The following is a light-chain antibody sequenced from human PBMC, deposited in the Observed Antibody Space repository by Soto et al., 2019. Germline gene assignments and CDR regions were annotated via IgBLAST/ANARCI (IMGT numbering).Light chain of an antibody. Sequence: SYELTQPPSVSVSPGQTTSITCSGDKLGDKYACWYQQKPCQSPVLVIYQDSKRPSGIPWRFSVSNSGNTATLTISGTQAIDEADYYCQAWDSSTVVLGGGTKVTVL. J-gene: IGLJ2*01. CDR3: QAWDSSTVV. V-gene: IGLV3-1*01. CDR2: QDS. CDR1: KLGDKY.